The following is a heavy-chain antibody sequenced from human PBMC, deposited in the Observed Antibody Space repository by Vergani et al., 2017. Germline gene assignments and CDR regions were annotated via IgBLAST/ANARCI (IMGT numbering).Heavy chain of an antibody. Sequence: EVQLVESGGGLVQPGGSLRLSCAASGFTFSSYAMHWVRQAPGKGLEYVSAISSNGGSTYYANSVKGRFTISRDNSKNTLYLQMGSLRAEDMAVYYCARAGDGDYYYYYMDVWGKGTTVTVSS. CDR2: ISSNGGST. D-gene: IGHD5-24*01. CDR1: GFTFSSYA. J-gene: IGHJ6*03. V-gene: IGHV3-64*01. CDR3: ARAGDGDYYYYYMDV.